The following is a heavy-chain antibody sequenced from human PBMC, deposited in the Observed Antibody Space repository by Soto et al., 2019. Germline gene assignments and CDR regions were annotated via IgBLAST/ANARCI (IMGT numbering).Heavy chain of an antibody. CDR3: AIRGASQWLKF. V-gene: IGHV5-51*01. J-gene: IGHJ4*02. CDR1: GYSFTTYW. Sequence: GESLKISCKGSGYSFTTYWIAWVRHMPGKGLEWMGIIYPGDSDTKYSPSFQGQVTISADRSISTAYLQWSSLKASDTAIYYCAIRGASQWLKFWGQGTLVTVSS. D-gene: IGHD6-19*01. CDR2: IYPGDSDT.